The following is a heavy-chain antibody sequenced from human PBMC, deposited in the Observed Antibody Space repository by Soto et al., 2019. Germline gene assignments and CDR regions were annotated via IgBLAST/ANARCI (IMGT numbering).Heavy chain of an antibody. Sequence: PGGSLRLSCAASGFTFSSYAMSWVPQAPGKGLEWVSAISGSGGSTYYADSVKGRFTISRDNSKNTLYLQMNSLRAEDTAVYYCAKEYGDGDYGDYYYYYMDVWGKGTTVTVSS. V-gene: IGHV3-23*01. CDR3: AKEYGDGDYGDYYYYYMDV. CDR2: ISGSGGST. J-gene: IGHJ6*03. CDR1: GFTFSSYA. D-gene: IGHD4-17*01.